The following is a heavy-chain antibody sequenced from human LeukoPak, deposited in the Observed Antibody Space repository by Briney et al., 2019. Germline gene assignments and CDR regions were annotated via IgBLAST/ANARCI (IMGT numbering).Heavy chain of an antibody. Sequence: GASVKVSCKASGCTFTSYYIDWVRQAPGQGLEWMGVINPSGGSTRYAQKFQGRVTMTGDPSTRTVYMELSSLTSDDTAVYYCARGTTDAYWGQGTPVTVSS. V-gene: IGHV1-46*01. J-gene: IGHJ4*02. D-gene: IGHD1-1*01. CDR2: INPSGGST. CDR1: GCTFTSYY. CDR3: ARGTTDAY.